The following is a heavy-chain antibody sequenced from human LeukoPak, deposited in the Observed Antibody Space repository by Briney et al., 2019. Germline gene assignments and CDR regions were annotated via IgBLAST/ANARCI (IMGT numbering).Heavy chain of an antibody. J-gene: IGHJ4*02. Sequence: SETLSLTCAGYGGSFSGYYWSWIRQPPGKGLEWIGELNHSGSTNYNPSLKSRVTISVDTSKNQFSLKLSSVTAADTAVYYCARDRYSSSWEPSYYFDYWGQGTLVTVSS. CDR1: GGSFSGYY. CDR2: LNHSGST. CDR3: ARDRYSSSWEPSYYFDY. D-gene: IGHD6-13*01. V-gene: IGHV4-34*01.